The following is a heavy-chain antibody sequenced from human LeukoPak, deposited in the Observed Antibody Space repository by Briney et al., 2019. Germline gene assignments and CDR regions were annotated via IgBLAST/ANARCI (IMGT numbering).Heavy chain of an antibody. CDR2: ISGSGGST. CDR1: GFTFSSYA. D-gene: IGHD3-10*01. V-gene: IGHV3-23*01. J-gene: IGHJ4*02. Sequence: PRGSLRVSRAASGFTFSSYAMTWVRQAPGEGLEWVSAISGSGGSTYYADSVTGRFTISRDNSKNALYQQMNSLRAEDTAVYYCAKDPLVRGVTYDFWGQGTLVTVSS. CDR3: AKDPLVRGVTYDF.